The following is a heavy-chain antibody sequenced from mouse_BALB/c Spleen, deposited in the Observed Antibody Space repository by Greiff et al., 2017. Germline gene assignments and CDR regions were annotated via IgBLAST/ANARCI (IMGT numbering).Heavy chain of an antibody. CDR1: GFSLTSYG. CDR2: IWAGGST. J-gene: IGHJ3*01. V-gene: IGHV2-9*02. CDR3: ARGLPDGFAY. Sequence: VKLEESGPGLVAPSQSLSITCTVSGFSLTSYGVHWVRQPPGKGLEWLGVIWAGGSTNYNSALMSRLSISKDNSKSQVFLKMNSLQTDDTAMYYCARGLPDGFAYWGQGTLVTVSA. D-gene: IGHD2-10*01.